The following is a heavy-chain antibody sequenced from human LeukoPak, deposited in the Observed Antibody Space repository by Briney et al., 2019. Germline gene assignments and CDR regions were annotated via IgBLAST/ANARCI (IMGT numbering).Heavy chain of an antibody. V-gene: IGHV3-74*01. D-gene: IGHD6-13*01. CDR3: LDGRGVSGGY. CDR2: INSDGSGT. CDR1: GFAFGNFW. Sequence: GGSLRLSCAASGFAFGNFWMHWARQAPGKGLAWLARINSDGSGTSYADSVKGRFTISRDNAKNTLFLQMNSLRVEDTAVYYCLDGRGVSGGYWGQGTLVTVSS. J-gene: IGHJ4*02.